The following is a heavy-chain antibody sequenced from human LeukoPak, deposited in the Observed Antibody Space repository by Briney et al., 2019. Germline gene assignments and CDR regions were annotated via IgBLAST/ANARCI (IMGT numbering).Heavy chain of an antibody. CDR3: ARGQVPAARGYNWFDP. CDR1: GWSFNDYY. J-gene: IGHJ5*02. D-gene: IGHD2-2*01. CDR2: INARGDT. V-gene: IGHV4-34*01. Sequence: SETLSLTCAVYGWSFNDYYWNWIRQPPGKGLKLIGEINARGDTNFNPSLKSRVTISVDTSKSQFSLRLTPMIAADTAVYYCARGQVPAARGYNWFDPWGQGTLVTVSS.